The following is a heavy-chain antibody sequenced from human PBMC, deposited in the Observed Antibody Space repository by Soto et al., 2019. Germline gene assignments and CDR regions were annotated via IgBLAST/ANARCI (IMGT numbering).Heavy chain of an antibody. CDR1: GFAFSNYA. Sequence: EVQLLESGGGLVQPGGSLRLSCAASGFAFSNYAMSWVRQSPGKGLEWISSLTGGGDNPHYAESVKGRFTISRDNSKSTLFLQINSLSDGDTAVYYCARGGSGWHPFDYWGQGTLVTVSS. V-gene: IGHV3-23*01. CDR2: LTGGGDNP. J-gene: IGHJ4*02. D-gene: IGHD6-19*01. CDR3: ARGGSGWHPFDY.